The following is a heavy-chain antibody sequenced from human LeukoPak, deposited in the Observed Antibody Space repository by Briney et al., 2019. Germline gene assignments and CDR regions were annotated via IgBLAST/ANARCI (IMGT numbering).Heavy chain of an antibody. D-gene: IGHD3-9*01. CDR3: ARVKYDILTGSRRFDY. CDR1: GFTFSSFE. V-gene: IGHV3-48*03. CDR2: ISSGGTTI. Sequence: GGSLRLSCAVSGFTFSSFEMNWVRQAPGKVLEWVSYISSGGTTIYYADSVKGRFTISRDNAKNSLYPQMNSLRAEDTAVYYCARVKYDILTGSRRFDYWGQGTLVTVSS. J-gene: IGHJ4*02.